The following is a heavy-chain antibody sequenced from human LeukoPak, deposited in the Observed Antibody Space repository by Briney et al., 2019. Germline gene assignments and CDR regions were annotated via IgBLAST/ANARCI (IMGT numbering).Heavy chain of an antibody. CDR3: ASYITMVRGVIVYDAFDI. CDR1: GFTFSSYA. CDR2: ISGWGGRP. V-gene: IGHV3-23*01. D-gene: IGHD3-10*01. Sequence: GGSLRLSCAASGFTFSSYAMSWVAQAPGEGMEWLSAISGWGGRPYSPAHVTGRFTISTDNSKNTLYLQLNSLRAEDTALCSCASYITMVRGVIVYDAFDIWGQGTMVTVSS. J-gene: IGHJ3*02.